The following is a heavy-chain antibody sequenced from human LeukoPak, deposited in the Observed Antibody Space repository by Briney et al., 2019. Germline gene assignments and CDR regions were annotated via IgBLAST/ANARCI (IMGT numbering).Heavy chain of an antibody. V-gene: IGHV3-9*01. D-gene: IGHD5-12*01. CDR1: GFTLDDYA. Sequence: PGGSLRLSCAAPGFTLDDYAMHWVRQAPGKGLGWVSGISWNSGSIGYADSVKGRFTISRDNAKNSLYLQMNSLRAEDTALYYCAKGGGYSGFRSDFDYWGQGTLVTVSS. J-gene: IGHJ4*02. CDR3: AKGGGYSGFRSDFDY. CDR2: ISWNSGSI.